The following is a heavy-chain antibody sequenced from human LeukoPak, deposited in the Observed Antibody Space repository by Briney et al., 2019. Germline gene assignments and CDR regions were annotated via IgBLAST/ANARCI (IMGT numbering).Heavy chain of an antibody. V-gene: IGHV3-23*01. CDR2: ITGSGGST. D-gene: IGHD6-13*01. CDR3: AKGGRIEAAGNIDY. Sequence: GGSLRLSCAASGFTFSSYAMSWVRQAPGKGLEWVSVITGSGGSTYYASSVKGRFTISRDNSKNTLYLQMSSLRADDTAVYYCAKGGRIEAAGNIDYWGQGTLVTVSS. J-gene: IGHJ4*02. CDR1: GFTFSSYA.